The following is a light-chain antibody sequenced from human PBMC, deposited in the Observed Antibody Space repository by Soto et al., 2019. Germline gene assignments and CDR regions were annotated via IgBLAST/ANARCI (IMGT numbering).Light chain of an antibody. V-gene: IGKV3-20*01. Sequence: EIVLTQSPGTLSLSPGERATLSCRASQSVRSSYLAWFQQKPGQAPRLLIYGASSRATGIPDRFSGSESGTDFTLTISRLEPEDFAVYYWQQYGSTPKTFGQGTKLEIK. CDR3: QQYGSTPKT. CDR1: QSVRSSY. CDR2: GAS. J-gene: IGKJ2*01.